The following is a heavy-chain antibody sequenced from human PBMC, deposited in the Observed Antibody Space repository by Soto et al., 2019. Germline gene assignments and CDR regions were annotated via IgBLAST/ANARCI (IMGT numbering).Heavy chain of an antibody. CDR3: ASDHEYSAFAI. Sequence: PGGSLRLSCATSGFTFSAYAMGWVRQAPGQGLEWVSAITDGDESTHYADSVKGRFTISRDNSKNTLFLQMNSLRVDDTALYFCASDHEYSAFAIRGHRTMVPVSS. CDR1: GFTFSAYA. J-gene: IGHJ3*02. CDR2: ITDGDEST. D-gene: IGHD5-18*01. V-gene: IGHV3-23*01.